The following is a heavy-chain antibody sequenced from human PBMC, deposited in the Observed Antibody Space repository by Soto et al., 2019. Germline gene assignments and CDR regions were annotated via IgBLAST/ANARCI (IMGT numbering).Heavy chain of an antibody. D-gene: IGHD6-19*01. CDR3: AKEGTPYTSSHLDN. Sequence: QVQLVESGGGVVQSGRSLRLSCVASGFTFRTFGMQWVRQVPGKGLEWVAVVSHDGIIQHYADSVKGRLSISRDNFKNTVYLQMYRLRPDDTAVYYCAKEGTPYTSSHLDNWGQGTLVTVSS. V-gene: IGHV3-30*18. CDR1: GFTFRTFG. J-gene: IGHJ4*02. CDR2: VSHDGIIQ.